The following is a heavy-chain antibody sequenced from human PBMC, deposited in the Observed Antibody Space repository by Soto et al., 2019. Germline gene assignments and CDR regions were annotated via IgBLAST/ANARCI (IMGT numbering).Heavy chain of an antibody. CDR3: AREDSTGWYLDY. CDR1: GFTFSSYS. CDR2: ITSSSSHI. J-gene: IGHJ4*02. Sequence: EVQLVEFGGGLVKPGGSLRLSCVASGFTFSSYSMNWVRQAPGKGLEWVSSITSSSSHIYYVDSVKVRFTISRDNANNSRYLEMNSLRAEDTAVYYCAREDSTGWYLDYCGQGTLFTVSS. V-gene: IGHV3-21*01. D-gene: IGHD6-19*01.